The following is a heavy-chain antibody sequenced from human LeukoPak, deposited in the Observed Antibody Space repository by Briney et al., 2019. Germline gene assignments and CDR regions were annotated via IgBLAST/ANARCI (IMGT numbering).Heavy chain of an antibody. V-gene: IGHV1-24*01. CDR2: FDPEDGGT. CDR3: ATVPDQLLAFHFDY. Sequence: ASVKVSCKVSGYTLTELSMHWVRQAPGKGLEWMGGFDPEDGGTIYAQKFQGRVTMTEDTSTDTAYMELSSLRSEDTAVYYCATVPDQLLAFHFDYWGQGTLVTVSS. CDR1: GYTLTELS. D-gene: IGHD2-2*01. J-gene: IGHJ4*02.